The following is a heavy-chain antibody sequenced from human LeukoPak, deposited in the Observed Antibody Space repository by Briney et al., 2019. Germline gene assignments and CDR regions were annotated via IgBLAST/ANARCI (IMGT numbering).Heavy chain of an antibody. Sequence: GGSLRLSCAASGFTFSSYAVSWVRQAPGQGLEWVSAISGSDGSTYYADSVKGRFTISRDNSKNTLYLQMNSLRAEDTAVYYCAKVSYYDFWRVPFDYWGQGTLVTVSS. CDR3: AKVSYYDFWRVPFDY. CDR2: ISGSDGST. CDR1: GFTFSSYA. J-gene: IGHJ4*02. V-gene: IGHV3-23*01. D-gene: IGHD3-3*01.